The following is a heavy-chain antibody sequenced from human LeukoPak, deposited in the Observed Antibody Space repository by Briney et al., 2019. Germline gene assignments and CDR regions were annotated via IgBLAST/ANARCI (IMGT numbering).Heavy chain of an antibody. CDR1: GFTFSSYG. CDR3: AKDQQTAQYYFDY. V-gene: IGHV3-30*02. J-gene: IGHJ4*02. CDR2: IRYGGSNK. D-gene: IGHD4-11*01. Sequence: GGSLRLSCAASGFTFSSYGMHRVRQAPGKGLEWVAFIRYGGSNKYYADSVKGRFTISRDNSKNTLYLQMNSLRAEDTAVYYCAKDQQTAQYYFDYWGQGTLVTVSS.